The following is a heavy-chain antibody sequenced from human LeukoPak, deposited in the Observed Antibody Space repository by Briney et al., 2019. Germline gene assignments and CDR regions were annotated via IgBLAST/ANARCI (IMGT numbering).Heavy chain of an antibody. D-gene: IGHD3-10*01. CDR1: GGPISSYY. V-gene: IGHV4-59*01. J-gene: IGHJ4*02. Sequence: SETLSLTCTVSGGPISSYYWSWIRQPPGKGLEWIGYIYYSGSTNYNPSLKSRVTISVDTSKNQFSLKLSSVTAADTAVYYCARTYCYGSGSYYLDYWGQGTLVTVSS. CDR2: IYYSGST. CDR3: ARTYCYGSGSYYLDY.